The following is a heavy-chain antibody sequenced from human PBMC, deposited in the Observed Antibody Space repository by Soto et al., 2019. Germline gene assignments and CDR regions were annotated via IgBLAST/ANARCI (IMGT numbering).Heavy chain of an antibody. CDR2: INHSGST. Sequence: SETLSLTCAVYGGSFSGYYWSWIRQPPGKGLEWIGEINHSGSTNYNPSLKSRVTISVDTSKNQFSLKLSSVTAADTAVYYCVLCSVAVVQEYWGHARLVTV. CDR3: VLCSVAVVQEY. V-gene: IGHV4-34*01. D-gene: IGHD3-10*02. J-gene: IGHJ4*01. CDR1: GGSFSGYY.